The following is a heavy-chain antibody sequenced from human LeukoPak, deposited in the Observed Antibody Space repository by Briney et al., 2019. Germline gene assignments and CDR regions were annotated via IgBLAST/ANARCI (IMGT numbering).Heavy chain of an antibody. D-gene: IGHD4-11*01. CDR3: AKDAQRGFDYSNSLEY. CDR2: IWNDGSNQ. V-gene: IGHV3-33*06. Sequence: PGKSLTLSCVASQFTFSHYGVHWVRQAPGKGLEWVAVIWNDGSNQYYADSVKGRFTISRDNSQNTVYLQMNSLRAEDTAVYYCAKDAQRGFDYSNSLEYWGQGTLVTVSS. CDR1: QFTFSHYG. J-gene: IGHJ4*02.